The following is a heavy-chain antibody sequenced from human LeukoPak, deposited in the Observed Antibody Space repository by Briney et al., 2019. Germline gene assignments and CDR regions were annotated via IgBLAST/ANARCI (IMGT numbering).Heavy chain of an antibody. CDR3: ARGISKQPLVPYFDY. CDR1: GFTFDDYA. Sequence: PGRSLRLSCAASGFTFDDYAMHWVRQAPGKGLEWVSGISWNSGSIGYADSVKGRFTISRDNAKNSLYLQMSSLRAEDTALYYCARGISKQPLVPYFDYWGQGTLVAVSS. D-gene: IGHD2-2*01. V-gene: IGHV3-9*01. CDR2: ISWNSGSI. J-gene: IGHJ4*02.